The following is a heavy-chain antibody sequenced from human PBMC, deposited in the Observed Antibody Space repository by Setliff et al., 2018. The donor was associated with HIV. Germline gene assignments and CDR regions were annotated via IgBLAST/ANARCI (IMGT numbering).Heavy chain of an antibody. D-gene: IGHD3-22*01. CDR3: ARSVIGYYYYGMDV. V-gene: IGHV3-30*01. J-gene: IGHJ6*02. Sequence: GGSLRLSCAASGVTFSSYAMHWVRQAPGKGLEWVAGISYDGSTKYYADSGKGRFTISRDNSKNTLYLQRNSLRAEDTAVSYCARSVIGYYYYGMDVWGQGTLVTVSS. CDR1: GVTFSSYA. CDR2: ISYDGSTK.